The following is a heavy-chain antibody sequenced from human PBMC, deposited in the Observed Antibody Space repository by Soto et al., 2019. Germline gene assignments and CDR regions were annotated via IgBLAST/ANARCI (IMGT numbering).Heavy chain of an antibody. J-gene: IGHJ3*02. V-gene: IGHV3-23*01. CDR1: GFTFSSYA. CDR2: ISGSGGST. CDR3: AKERLPLMTTVTIDAFDI. Sequence: GGSLRLSCAASGFTFSSYAMSWVRQAPGKGLEWVSAISGSGGSTYYADSVKGRFTISRDNSKNTLYLQMNSLRAEDTAVYYCAKERLPLMTTVTIDAFDIWGQGTMVTVSS. D-gene: IGHD4-17*01.